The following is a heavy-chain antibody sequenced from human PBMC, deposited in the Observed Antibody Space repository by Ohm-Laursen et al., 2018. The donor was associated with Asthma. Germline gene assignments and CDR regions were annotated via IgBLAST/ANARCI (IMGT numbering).Heavy chain of an antibody. Sequence: SLRLSCSASGFTFSTYWMHWVRQAPGKGLVWVSRVYGDGSNTIYADSEKGRFTISRDNAKNTLYLQMNSLRAEDTAVYYCTRGGHYGSYFDYWGQGTLVTVSS. CDR3: TRGGHYGSYFDY. V-gene: IGHV3-74*01. D-gene: IGHD4-17*01. CDR2: VYGDGSNT. CDR1: GFTFSTYW. J-gene: IGHJ4*02.